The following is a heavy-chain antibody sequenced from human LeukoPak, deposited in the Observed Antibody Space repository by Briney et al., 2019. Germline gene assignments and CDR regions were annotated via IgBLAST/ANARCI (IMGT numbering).Heavy chain of an antibody. Sequence: SQTLSLTFAIFGDSISSNSSWNWIRQSPSRGLEWLGRTYYRSKWYNDYVVSVKSRININPDTSKNQFSLQLNSVTPEDTAVYYCARGGQGDGYSADEAFDIWGQGTMVTVS. D-gene: IGHD5-18*01. J-gene: IGHJ3*02. CDR3: ARGGQGDGYSADEAFDI. CDR2: TYYRSKWYN. V-gene: IGHV6-1*01. CDR1: GDSISSNSS.